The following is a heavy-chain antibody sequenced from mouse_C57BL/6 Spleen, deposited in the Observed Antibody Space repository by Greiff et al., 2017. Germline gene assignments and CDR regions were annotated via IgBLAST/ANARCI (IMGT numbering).Heavy chain of an antibody. CDR1: GFTFSDYG. J-gene: IGHJ3*01. D-gene: IGHD4-1*01. CDR3: ARPTGTWFAY. Sequence: EVMLVESGGGLVKPGGSLKLSCAASGFTFSDYGMHWVRQAPEKGLEWVAYISSGSSTTYYADTVKGRFTISRDNAKNTLFLQMTSLRSEDTAMYYCARPTGTWFAYWGQGTLVTVSA. V-gene: IGHV5-17*01. CDR2: ISSGSSTT.